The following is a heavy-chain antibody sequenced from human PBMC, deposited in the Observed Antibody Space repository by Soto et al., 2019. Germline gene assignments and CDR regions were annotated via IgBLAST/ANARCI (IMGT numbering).Heavy chain of an antibody. V-gene: IGHV1-2*04. CDR2: IIPIFGGT. D-gene: IGHD1-26*01. Sequence: ASVKVSCKASGGTFSSYAISWVRQAPGQGLEWMGGIIPIFGGTNFPQKFQGWVTMTRDTSISTAYMELSRLKSDDTAVYYCARDWGRGSYSIDYWGPGTLVTVSS. J-gene: IGHJ4*02. CDR1: GGTFSSYA. CDR3: ARDWGRGSYSIDY.